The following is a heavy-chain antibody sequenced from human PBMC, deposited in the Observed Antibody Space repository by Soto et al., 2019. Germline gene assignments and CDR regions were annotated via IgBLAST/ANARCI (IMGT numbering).Heavy chain of an antibody. Sequence: QVQLVESGGGVVQPGRSLRLSCAASGFTFSSYAMHWVRQAPGKGLEWVAVISYDGSNKYYADSVKGRFTISRDNSKNTLYLQMNSLRAEDTAVYYCARMNVGIVATPRGMDVWGQGTTVTVSS. V-gene: IGHV3-30-3*01. CDR2: ISYDGSNK. CDR1: GFTFSSYA. CDR3: ARMNVGIVATPRGMDV. D-gene: IGHD5-12*01. J-gene: IGHJ6*02.